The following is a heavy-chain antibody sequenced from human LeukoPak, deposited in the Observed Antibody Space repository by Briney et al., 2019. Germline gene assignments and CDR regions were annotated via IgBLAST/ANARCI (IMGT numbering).Heavy chain of an antibody. CDR2: ISGSGGST. CDR3: AKGGVLWFGDLYYFDY. Sequence: GGSLRLSCAASGFTFSSYAMSWVRQAPGKGLEWVSAISGSGGSTYYADSVKGRFTISRDNPKNTLYLQMNSLRAEDTAVYYCAKGGVLWFGDLYYFDYWGQGTLVTVSS. CDR1: GFTFSSYA. J-gene: IGHJ4*02. V-gene: IGHV3-23*01. D-gene: IGHD3-10*01.